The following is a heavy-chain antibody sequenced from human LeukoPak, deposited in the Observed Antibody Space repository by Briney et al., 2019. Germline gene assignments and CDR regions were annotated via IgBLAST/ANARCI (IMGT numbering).Heavy chain of an antibody. CDR1: GYTFTGYY. CDR2: INPNSGGT. Sequence: ASVKVSCKASGYTFTGYYIHWVRQAPGQGLEWMGWINPNSGGTQYAQRSQGRVTLTRDTSISTAYMELSRLRSDDTAVYYCARAVAGTWVVDYWGQGTLVTVSS. D-gene: IGHD6-19*01. CDR3: ARAVAGTWVVDY. V-gene: IGHV1-2*02. J-gene: IGHJ4*02.